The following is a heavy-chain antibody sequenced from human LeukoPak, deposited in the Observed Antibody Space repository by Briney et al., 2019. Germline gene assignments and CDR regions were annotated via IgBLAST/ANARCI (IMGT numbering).Heavy chain of an antibody. J-gene: IGHJ4*02. D-gene: IGHD3-9*01. V-gene: IGHV4-59*01. Sequence: SETLSLTCTVSGGSISSYYWSWIRQPPGKGLEWIGYIYYSGSTNYNPSLKSRVTISVDTSKNQFSLKLSSVTAADTAVYYCASLGPVLRYFDWLFSYPGWGQGTLVTVSS. CDR2: IYYSGST. CDR1: GGSISSYY. CDR3: ASLGPVLRYFDWLFSYPG.